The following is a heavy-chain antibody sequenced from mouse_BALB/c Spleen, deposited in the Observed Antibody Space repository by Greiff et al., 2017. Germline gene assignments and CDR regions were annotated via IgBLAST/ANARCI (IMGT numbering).Heavy chain of an antibody. V-gene: IGHV1-69*02. CDR2: IYPSDSYT. J-gene: IGHJ2*01. CDR3: YRYDDYFDY. CDR1: GYTFTSYW. D-gene: IGHD2-14*01. Sequence: QVQLKQPGAELVRPGASVKLSCKASGYTFTSYWINWVKQRPGQGLEWIGNIYPSDSYTNYNQKFKDKATLTVDKSSSTAYMQLSSPTSEDSAVYYCYRYDDYFDYWGQGTTLTVSS.